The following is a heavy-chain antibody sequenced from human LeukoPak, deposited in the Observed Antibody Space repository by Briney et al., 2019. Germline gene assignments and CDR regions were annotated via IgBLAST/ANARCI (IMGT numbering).Heavy chain of an antibody. D-gene: IGHD6-19*01. CDR2: VYYSGST. J-gene: IGHJ4*02. Sequence: SETLSLTCTVSGGSISSYYWGWIRQPPGKGLEWTGYVYYSGSTNYNPSLNSRATISVDTSRNQFSLRLSSVTAADTAIYYCARAVSGRFDYWGQGTLVTVSS. CDR1: GGSISSYY. V-gene: IGHV4-59*08. CDR3: ARAVSGRFDY.